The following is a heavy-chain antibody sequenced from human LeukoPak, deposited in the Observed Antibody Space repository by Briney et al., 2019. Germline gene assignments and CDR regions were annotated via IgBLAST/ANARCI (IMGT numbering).Heavy chain of an antibody. Sequence: SETLSLTCAVYGGSFSGYYWSWIRQPPGKGLEWIGEINHSGSTNYNPSLKSRVTISVDTSKNQFSLKLSSVTAADTAVYYYARSPTRGFWFDPWGQGTLVTVSS. CDR1: GGSFSGYY. CDR2: INHSGST. J-gene: IGHJ5*02. CDR3: ARSPTRGFWFDP. V-gene: IGHV4-34*01. D-gene: IGHD3-10*01.